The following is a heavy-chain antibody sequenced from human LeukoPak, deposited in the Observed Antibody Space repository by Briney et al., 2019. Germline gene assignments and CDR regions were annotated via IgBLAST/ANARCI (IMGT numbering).Heavy chain of an antibody. Sequence: PGGSLRLSCAASGFTFSSYAMHWVRQAPGKGLEWVAVISYDGSNKYYADSVKGRFTISRDNSKNTLYLQMNSLRAEDTAVYYCARDKQFSADYYYYMDVWGKGTTVTVSS. V-gene: IGHV3-30*04. D-gene: IGHD6-19*01. J-gene: IGHJ6*03. CDR1: GFTFSSYA. CDR2: ISYDGSNK. CDR3: ARDKQFSADYYYYMDV.